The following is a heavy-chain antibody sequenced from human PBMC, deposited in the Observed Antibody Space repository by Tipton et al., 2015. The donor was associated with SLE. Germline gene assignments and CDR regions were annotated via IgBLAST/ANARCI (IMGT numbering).Heavy chain of an antibody. J-gene: IGHJ6*03. CDR3: ARGVAGYYFFCYMDV. CDR2: DNHDRDT. Sequence: TLSLTCAVNGGSFTGYSWNWIPQAPGKGLEWIGADNHDRDTIYNPSLKSRVTMSLDTSQNQFSLKLSSVTAADTAVYYCARGVAGYYFFCYMDVWAKGTTVSVSS. CDR1: GGSFTGYS. V-gene: IGHV4-34*01. D-gene: IGHD6-13*01.